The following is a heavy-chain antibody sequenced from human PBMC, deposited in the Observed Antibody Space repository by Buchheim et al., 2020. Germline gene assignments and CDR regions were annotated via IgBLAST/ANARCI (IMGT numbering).Heavy chain of an antibody. J-gene: IGHJ4*02. CDR3: ARATPYSSGWTFGY. CDR1: GFTFSSYS. V-gene: IGHV3-48*01. Sequence: EVQLVESGGGLVQPGGSLRLSCAASGFTFSSYSMNWVRQAPGKGLEWVSYISSSSSAIYYADSVKGRFTISRDNAKNSLYLQMNSLRAEDTAVYYCARATPYSSGWTFGYWGQGAL. D-gene: IGHD6-19*01. CDR2: ISSSSSAI.